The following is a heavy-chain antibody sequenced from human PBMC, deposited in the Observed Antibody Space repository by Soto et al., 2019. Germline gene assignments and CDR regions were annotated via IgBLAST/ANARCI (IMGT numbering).Heavy chain of an antibody. J-gene: IGHJ6*02. V-gene: IGHV4-59*01. Sequence: QVQLQESGPGLVKPSETLSLTCTVSGGSISSYYGSWIRQSPGKGLEWIGYIHYSGSTKSNPSLKGRVTISVDTSRKQVSLKLSSVTAADSAVYFCARARYQLLHPYYYGMDVWGQGTTVTVSS. D-gene: IGHD2-2*01. CDR1: GGSISSYY. CDR3: ARARYQLLHPYYYGMDV. CDR2: IHYSGST.